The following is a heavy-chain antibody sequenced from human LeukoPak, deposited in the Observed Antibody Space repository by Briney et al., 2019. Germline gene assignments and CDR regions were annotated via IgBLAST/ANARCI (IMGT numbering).Heavy chain of an antibody. Sequence: PGRSLRLSCAASGFTFSSYGMHWVRQAPGKGLEWVAVIWYDGSNKYYADSVKGRFTISRDNSKNTLYLQMNSPRAEDTAVYYCARLGDAFDIWGQGTMVTVSS. CDR2: IWYDGSNK. V-gene: IGHV3-33*01. J-gene: IGHJ3*02. CDR1: GFTFSSYG. D-gene: IGHD1-26*01. CDR3: ARLGDAFDI.